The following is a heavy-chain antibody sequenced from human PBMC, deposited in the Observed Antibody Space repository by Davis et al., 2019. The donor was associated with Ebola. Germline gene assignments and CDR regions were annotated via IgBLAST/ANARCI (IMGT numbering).Heavy chain of an antibody. CDR2: INHSGST. D-gene: IGHD5-12*01. J-gene: IGHJ6*03. CDR3: ARGGGYGLYYYYYMDV. CDR1: GGSFSGYY. V-gene: IGHV4-34*01. Sequence: PSETLSLTCAVYGGSFSGYYWSWIRQPPGKGLEWIGEINHSGSTNYNPSLKSRVIISVDTSKNQFSLKLSSVTAADTAVYYCARGGGYGLYYYYYMDVWGKGTTVTVSS.